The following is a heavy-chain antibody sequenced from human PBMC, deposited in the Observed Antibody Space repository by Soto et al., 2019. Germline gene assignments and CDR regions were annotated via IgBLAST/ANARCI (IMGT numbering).Heavy chain of an antibody. CDR2: ISAYNGNT. CDR1: GYTFTGYG. Sequence: ASVKVSCKASGYTFTGYGISWVRQSPGQGLEWMGWISAYNGNTNYAQKLQGRVTMTTDTSTSTAYMELRSLRSDDTAVYYCERYLSMTTGTENYYYYGMDVWGQGTTVTVSS. D-gene: IGHD1-1*01. V-gene: IGHV1-18*01. CDR3: ERYLSMTTGTENYYYYGMDV. J-gene: IGHJ6*02.